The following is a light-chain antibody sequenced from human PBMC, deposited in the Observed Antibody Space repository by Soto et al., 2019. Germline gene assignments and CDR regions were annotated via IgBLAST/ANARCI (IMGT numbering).Light chain of an antibody. CDR2: EVT. CDR3: DSHTSASTRV. Sequence: QSVLTQPASVSGSPGQSIAISCIGTSGDVGGYDYVSWYQQHPDKAPKLMIYEVTKRPSWVSNRFSGSKSGNTASLTISGLQPEDDVDYYSDSHTSASTRVLGRGTRVAVL. CDR1: SGDVGGYDY. J-gene: IGLJ1*01. V-gene: IGLV2-14*01.